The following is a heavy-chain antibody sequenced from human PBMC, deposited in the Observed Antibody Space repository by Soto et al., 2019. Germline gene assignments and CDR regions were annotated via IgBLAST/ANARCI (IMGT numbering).Heavy chain of an antibody. Sequence: SEKVSCYAAGGTFSSSAISWVRQAPGQGLEWMGGIIPIFGTANYAQKFQGRVTITADDSTSTAYMDLSSLRYEDMAVYYCARALCREYYDIEPKTLDYWGQGTLVTVS. D-gene: IGHD3-22*01. J-gene: IGHJ4*02. V-gene: IGHV1-69*13. CDR3: ARALCREYYDIEPKTLDY. CDR1: GGTFSSSA. CDR2: IIPIFGTA.